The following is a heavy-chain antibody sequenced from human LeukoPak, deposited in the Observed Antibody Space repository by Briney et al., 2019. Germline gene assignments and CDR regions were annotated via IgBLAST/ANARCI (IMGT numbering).Heavy chain of an antibody. CDR2: ISHSGST. V-gene: IGHV4-59*08. Sequence: SETLSLACTVSGGSISNYYWSWIRQPPGKGLEWIGYISHSGSTNYSPSLKSRVTISLDTSKNQFSLKLSSVTAADTAVYYCAGHHPRNTVDFWGQGTLVTVSS. CDR1: GGSISNYY. J-gene: IGHJ4*02. D-gene: IGHD2/OR15-2a*01. CDR3: AGHHPRNTVDF.